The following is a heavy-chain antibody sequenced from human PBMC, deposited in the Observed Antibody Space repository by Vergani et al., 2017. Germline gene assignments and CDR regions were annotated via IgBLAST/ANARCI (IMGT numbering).Heavy chain of an antibody. CDR2: ISYDGSNK. J-gene: IGHJ6*03. V-gene: IGHV3-30-3*01. CDR3: ARGPYYDFWSGYYMANYYYYMDV. Sequence: VQLLQSGGGVIQPGGSVRLSCEASGFSLGDYGMHWVRQAPGKGLEWVAVISYDGSNKYYADSVKGRFTISRDNSKNTLYLQMNSLRAEDTAVYYCARGPYYDFWSGYYMANYYYYMDVWGKGTTVTVSS. D-gene: IGHD3-3*01. CDR1: GFSLGDYG.